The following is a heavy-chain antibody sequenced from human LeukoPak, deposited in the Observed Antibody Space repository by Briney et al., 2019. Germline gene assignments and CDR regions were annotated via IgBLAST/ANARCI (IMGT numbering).Heavy chain of an antibody. CDR2: IYYSGST. Sequence: SETLSLTCTATGGSISSSSYYWGWIRQPPGKGLEWIGSIYYSGSTYSNPSLKRRVTISVDTSKNQFSLKLSSVTAAATAVYYCARHSYSVAGKVNWFDPWGQGTLATVCS. D-gene: IGHD6-19*01. J-gene: IGHJ5*02. CDR3: ARHSYSVAGKVNWFDP. V-gene: IGHV4-39*01. CDR1: GGSISSSSYY.